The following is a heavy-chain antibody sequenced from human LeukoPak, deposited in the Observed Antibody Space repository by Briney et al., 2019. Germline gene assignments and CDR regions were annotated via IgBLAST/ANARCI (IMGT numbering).Heavy chain of an antibody. CDR1: GYSFTSYW. J-gene: IGHJ5*02. V-gene: IGHV5-51*01. CDR2: IYPGDSDT. D-gene: IGHD3-3*01. CDR3: ARRSFNFWSGFANNWFDP. Sequence: GESLKISCKGSGYSFTSYWIGWVRQMPGKGLEWMGIIYPGDSDTRYSPSFQGQVTISADKSISTAYLQRSSLKASDTAMYYCARRSFNFWSGFANNWFDPWGQGTLVTVSS.